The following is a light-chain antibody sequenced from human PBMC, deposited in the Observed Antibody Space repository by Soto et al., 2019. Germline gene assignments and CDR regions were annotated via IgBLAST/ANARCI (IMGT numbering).Light chain of an antibody. Sequence: DIVMTQSPDSLAVSLGERATINCKSSQSVLSSSNNKNSLTWYQQKPGQPPKLLISWASTRESGVPDRFSGSGSGTEFTLTISSMTPDDFATYYCQQYNSYWTFGQGTKVDIK. V-gene: IGKV4-1*01. CDR1: QSVLSSSNNKNS. CDR3: QQYNSYWT. CDR2: WAS. J-gene: IGKJ1*01.